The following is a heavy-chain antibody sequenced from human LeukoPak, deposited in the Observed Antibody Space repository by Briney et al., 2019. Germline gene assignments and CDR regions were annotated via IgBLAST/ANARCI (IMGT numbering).Heavy chain of an antibody. CDR1: GGTFSSYA. D-gene: IGHD3-22*01. CDR2: VIPIFGTA. J-gene: IGHJ4*02. V-gene: IGHV1-69*05. CDR3: ARGDYYDSSGRLDY. Sequence: SVKVSCKASGGTFSSYAISWVRQAPGQGLEWMGGVIPIFGTANYAQKFQGRVTITTDESTSTAYMELSSLRSEDTAVYYCARGDYYDSSGRLDYWGQGTLVTVSS.